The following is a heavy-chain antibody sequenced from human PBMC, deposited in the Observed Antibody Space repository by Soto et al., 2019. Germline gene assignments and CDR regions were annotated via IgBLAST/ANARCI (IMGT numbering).Heavy chain of an antibody. CDR1: GFTFSSYW. Sequence: GGSLRLSCAASGFTFSSYWMSWVRQAPGKGLEWVANIKQDGSEKYYVDSVKGRFTISRDNAKNSLYLQMNSLRAEDTAVYYCARDRLTNNCSGGSCRVGVFAYWGQGTLVTVPS. J-gene: IGHJ4*02. CDR2: IKQDGSEK. D-gene: IGHD2-15*01. CDR3: ARDRLTNNCSGGSCRVGVFAY. V-gene: IGHV3-7*01.